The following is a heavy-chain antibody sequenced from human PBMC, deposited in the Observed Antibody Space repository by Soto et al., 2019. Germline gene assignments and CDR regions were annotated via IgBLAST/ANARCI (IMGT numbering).Heavy chain of an antibody. V-gene: IGHV3-30*18. D-gene: IGHD3-22*01. CDR3: AKDHYDSSGSLDY. CDR1: GFTFSSYG. Sequence: GGSLRLSCAASGFTFSSYGMHWVRQAPGKGLEWVAVISYDGSNKYYADSVKGRFTISRDNSKNTLYLQMNSLRAEDTAVYYCAKDHYDSSGSLDYWGQGTLVTVS. CDR2: ISYDGSNK. J-gene: IGHJ4*02.